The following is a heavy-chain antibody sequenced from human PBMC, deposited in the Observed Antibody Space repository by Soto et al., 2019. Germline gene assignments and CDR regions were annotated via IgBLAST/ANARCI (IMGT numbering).Heavy chain of an antibody. CDR3: ACNWGNSLKNWLAP. Sequence: QVQLVQSGPEVRVPGSSVKVSCKASAGTFPHYALSWVRQAPGQGLEWIGGIIPVLATTTYAQKFQGRVSIIADESTNTVYMELSSLRSEDTAVYYCACNWGNSLKNWLAPWGQGTLVTVSS. CDR2: IIPVLATT. V-gene: IGHV1-69*01. J-gene: IGHJ5*02. D-gene: IGHD7-27*01. CDR1: AGTFPHYA.